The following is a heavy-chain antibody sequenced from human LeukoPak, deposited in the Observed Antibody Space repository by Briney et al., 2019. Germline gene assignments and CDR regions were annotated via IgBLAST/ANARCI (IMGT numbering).Heavy chain of an antibody. CDR2: INPNSGGT. V-gene: IGHV1-2*02. CDR3: ALTDGGYQPYFDY. CDR1: GYTFTGYY. J-gene: IGHJ4*02. Sequence: ASVKVSCKASGYTFTGYYMHWVRQAPGQGLEWMGSINPNSGGTNYAQKFQGRVTMTRETFISTAYMGLSRLRSDDTAVYYCALTDGGYQPYFDYWGQGTLVTVSS. D-gene: IGHD5-12*01.